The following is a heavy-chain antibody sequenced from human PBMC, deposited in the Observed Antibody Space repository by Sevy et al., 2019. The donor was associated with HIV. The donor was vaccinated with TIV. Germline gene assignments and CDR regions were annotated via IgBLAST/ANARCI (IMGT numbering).Heavy chain of an antibody. CDR1: GYTFTSYD. J-gene: IGHJ6*02. D-gene: IGHD6-13*01. CDR2: MNPNSGNT. CDR3: ARTEPGIAAYGMDV. V-gene: IGHV1-8*01. Sequence: KVSCKASGYTFTSYDINWVRQATGQGLEWMGWMNPNSGNTGYAQKFQGRVTMTRNTSISTAYMELSSLRSEDTAVYYCARTEPGIAAYGMDVWGQGTTVTVSS.